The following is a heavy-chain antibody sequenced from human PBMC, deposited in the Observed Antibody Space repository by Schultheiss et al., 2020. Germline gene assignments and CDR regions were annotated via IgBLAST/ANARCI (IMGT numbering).Heavy chain of an antibody. J-gene: IGHJ5*02. CDR2: VTPNSGGT. D-gene: IGHD6-19*01. Sequence: ASVKVSCKASGYTFTDYYIHWVRQAPGQGLEWMGWVTPNSGGTNYAQKFQGRVTMTRDTSISTAYMELSRLRSDDTAVYYCAREYTNGYYNWFDPWGQGTLVTVSS. CDR3: AREYTNGYYNWFDP. CDR1: GYTFTDYY. V-gene: IGHV1-2*02.